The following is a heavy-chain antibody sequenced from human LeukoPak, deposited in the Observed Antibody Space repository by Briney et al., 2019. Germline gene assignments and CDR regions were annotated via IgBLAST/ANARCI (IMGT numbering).Heavy chain of an antibody. CDR2: FDPEDGET. V-gene: IGHV1-24*01. CDR1: GYTLTELS. CDR3: ATDQAAAVYFQH. Sequence: ASAKVSCTVSGYTLTELSMHWVRQAPGKWLEWMGGFDPEDGETIYAQKFQGRVTMTEDTSTDTAYMELSSLRSEDTAVYYCATDQAAAVYFQHWGQGTLVTVSS. J-gene: IGHJ1*01. D-gene: IGHD6-13*01.